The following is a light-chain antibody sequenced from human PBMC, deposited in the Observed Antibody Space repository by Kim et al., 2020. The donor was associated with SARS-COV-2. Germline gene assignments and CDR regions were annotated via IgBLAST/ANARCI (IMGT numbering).Light chain of an antibody. CDR1: QDSRND. V-gene: IGKV1-17*01. J-gene: IGKJ5*01. CDR2: GAS. CDR3: LQHNTYPIT. Sequence: TSVGHIVTLTCRASQDSRNDLGWYQQNPGRAPKRLIYGASSLQSGVPSRFSGSGSGTEFTLTISSLQPEDFATYFCLQHNTYPITFGQGTRLEIK.